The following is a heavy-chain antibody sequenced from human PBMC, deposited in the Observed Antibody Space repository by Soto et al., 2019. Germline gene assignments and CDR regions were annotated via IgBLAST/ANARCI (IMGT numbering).Heavy chain of an antibody. V-gene: IGHV3-48*03. CDR3: ARDQSDSSGNYFEFYYYYGMDV. D-gene: IGHD3-22*01. CDR1: GFTFSSYE. CDR2: INSSGSTI. J-gene: IGHJ6*02. Sequence: VQLVESGGGLVQPGGSLRLSCAASGFTFSSYEMNWIRQAPGKGLEWVSYINSSGSTIYYADSVKGRFTISRDNAKNSLYLQMNSLRVEDTAVYYCARDQSDSSGNYFEFYYYYGMDVWGQGTTVTVSS.